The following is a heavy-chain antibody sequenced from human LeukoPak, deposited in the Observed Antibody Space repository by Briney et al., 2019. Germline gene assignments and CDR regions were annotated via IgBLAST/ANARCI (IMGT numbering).Heavy chain of an antibody. CDR3: ARDRRSSGWQEYFQH. CDR1: GGSISSYY. Sequence: SETLSLTCTVSGGSISSYYWSWIRQPPGKGLEWIGYIYYSGSTNYNPSLKSRVTISVDTSKNRFSLKLSSVTAADTAVYYCARDRRSSGWQEYFQHWGQGTLVTVSS. D-gene: IGHD6-19*01. CDR2: IYYSGST. V-gene: IGHV4-59*01. J-gene: IGHJ1*01.